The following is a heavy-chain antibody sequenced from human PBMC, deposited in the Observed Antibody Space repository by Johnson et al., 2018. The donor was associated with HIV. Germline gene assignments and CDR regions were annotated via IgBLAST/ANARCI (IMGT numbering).Heavy chain of an antibody. Sequence: QVQLVESGGGVVRPGRSLRLSCAASGFTFSNYPMHWVRQAPGTGLEWVAVVSYDGSKKFYADSVKGRFTISRDNAKNTLYLQMNSLRAEDTAVYYCARDGAADNAFDIWGQGTMVTVSS. CDR1: GFTFSNYP. V-gene: IGHV3-30*04. CDR2: VSYDGSKK. CDR3: ARDGAADNAFDI. D-gene: IGHD3-16*01. J-gene: IGHJ3*02.